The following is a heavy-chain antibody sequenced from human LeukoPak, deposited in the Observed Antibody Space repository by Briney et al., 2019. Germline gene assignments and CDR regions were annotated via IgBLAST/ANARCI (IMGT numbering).Heavy chain of an antibody. CDR2: IYSSGST. J-gene: IGHJ6*02. D-gene: IGHD2-15*01. CDR3: ARDFPPGSGRYFYEGMDA. CDR1: GGSISDYY. Sequence: SETLSLTCTVSGGSISDYYWSWIRQPAGKGLEWIGHIYSSGSTYYNPSLKSRVTMSVDMSKNQFSLKLSSVTAADTAVYYCARDFPPGSGRYFYEGMDAWGQGATVTVSS. V-gene: IGHV4-4*07.